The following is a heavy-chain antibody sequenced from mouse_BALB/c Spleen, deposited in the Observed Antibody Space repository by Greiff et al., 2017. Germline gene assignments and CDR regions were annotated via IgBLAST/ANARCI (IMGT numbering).Heavy chain of an antibody. CDR3: ARPPLYYGSSNWYFDV. J-gene: IGHJ1*01. CDR1: GYTFTSYW. V-gene: IGHV1-7*01. Sequence: QVQLQQSGAELAKPGASVKMSCKASGYTFTSYWMHWVKQRPGQGLEWIGYINPSTGYTEYNQKFKDKATLTADKSSSTAYMQLSSLTSEDSAVYYCARPPLYYGSSNWYFDVWGAGTTVTVSS. D-gene: IGHD1-1*01. CDR2: INPSTGYT.